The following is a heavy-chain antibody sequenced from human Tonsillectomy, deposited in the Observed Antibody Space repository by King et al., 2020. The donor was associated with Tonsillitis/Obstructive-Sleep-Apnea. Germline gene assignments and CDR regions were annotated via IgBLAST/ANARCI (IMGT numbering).Heavy chain of an antibody. CDR3: ARAGDIVVVVAATDY. D-gene: IGHD2-15*01. J-gene: IGHJ4*02. Sequence: VQLVESGGGVVQPGRSLRLSCAASGFTFSNYAMHWVRQAPGKGLEWGAGISYDGSNEYYADSVKGRFTISRDNSKNTLYLQMNSLRAEDTAVYYCARAGDIVVVVAATDYWGQGTLVTVSS. CDR1: GFTFSNYA. CDR2: ISYDGSNE. V-gene: IGHV3-30*01.